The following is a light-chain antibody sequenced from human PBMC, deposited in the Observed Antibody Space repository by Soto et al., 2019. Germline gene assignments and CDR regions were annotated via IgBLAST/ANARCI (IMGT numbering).Light chain of an antibody. CDR2: DAS. Sequence: IQMTQSPSTLSASVGDRVTITFRASQSISSWLAWYQQKPGKAPKLLIYDASSLESGVPSRFSGSGSGTEFTLTISSLEPEDFAVYYCQQRSNWPRTFGQGTKVDI. V-gene: IGKV1-5*01. CDR1: QSISSW. J-gene: IGKJ1*01. CDR3: QQRSNWPRT.